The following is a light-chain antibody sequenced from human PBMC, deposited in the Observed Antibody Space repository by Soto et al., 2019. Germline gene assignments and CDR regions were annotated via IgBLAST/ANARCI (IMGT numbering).Light chain of an antibody. V-gene: IGKV1-5*01. CDR2: DAS. CDR1: QSISSW. Sequence: DMQMTQSPSTLSASVVDRVTITCRASQSISSWLAWYQQRPGKAPKLLISDASNLESGVSSRFSGSGSGTDFTLTISSLQPDDFATYYCQQYNSDPYTFGQGTRLEIK. CDR3: QQYNSDPYT. J-gene: IGKJ5*01.